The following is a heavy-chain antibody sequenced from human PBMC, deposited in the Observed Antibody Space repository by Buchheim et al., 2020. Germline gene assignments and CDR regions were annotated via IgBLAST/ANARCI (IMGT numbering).Heavy chain of an antibody. J-gene: IGHJ4*02. CDR2: VSGGGGST. V-gene: IGHV3-23*01. CDR3: AKDRGYSRPPYGFDY. D-gene: IGHD6-13*01. CDR1: GFTFSDYA. Sequence: EVQVLESGGGLVQPGGSLRLSCAASGFTFSDYAMSWVRQAPGKGLEWVSGVSGGGGSTYHADSVKGRFTISRDNSKNTLYLEMNSLRTEDTDVYYCAKDRGYSRPPYGFDYWGQGTL.